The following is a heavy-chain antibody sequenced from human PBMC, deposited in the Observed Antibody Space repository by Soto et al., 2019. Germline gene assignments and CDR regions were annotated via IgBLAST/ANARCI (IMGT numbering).Heavy chain of an antibody. Sequence: NPSETLSLTCTVSGGSVSSCCNYWGWVRQPPGKGLEWIGSIHNSGSTSYNPSLKSRVTISVDTPKNQFSLNLTSVTAADTAVYYCTRGLSSPSATGIWGQGTLVTVSS. CDR3: TRGLSSPSATGI. CDR1: GGSVSSCCNY. V-gene: IGHV4-39*01. D-gene: IGHD6-6*01. J-gene: IGHJ4*02. CDR2: IHNSGST.